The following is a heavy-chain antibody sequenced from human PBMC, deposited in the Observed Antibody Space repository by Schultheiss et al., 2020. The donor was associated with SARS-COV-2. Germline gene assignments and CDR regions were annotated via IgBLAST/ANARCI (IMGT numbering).Heavy chain of an antibody. CDR1: GGSISSGGYY. V-gene: IGHV4-61*08. D-gene: IGHD5-18*01. J-gene: IGHJ4*02. CDR3: ARVRVTAMAHEFDY. Sequence: SETLSLTCTVSGGSISSGGYYWSWIRQPPGKGLEWIGYIYYSGSTNYNPSLKSRVTISVDTSKNQFSLKLSSVTAADTAVYYCARVRVTAMAHEFDYWGQGTLVTVSS. CDR2: IYYSGST.